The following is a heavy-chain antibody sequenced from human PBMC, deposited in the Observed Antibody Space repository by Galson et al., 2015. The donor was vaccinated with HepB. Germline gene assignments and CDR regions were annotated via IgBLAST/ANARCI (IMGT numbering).Heavy chain of an antibody. CDR1: GGSISSYY. V-gene: IGHV4-59*01. J-gene: IGHJ4*02. D-gene: IGHD3-10*01. CDR3: VCGFGEGLDY. CDR2: IYYSGST. Sequence: QVQLQESGPGLVKPSETLSLTCTVSGGSISSYYWSWIRQPPGKGLEWIGYIYYSGSTNYNPSLKSRVTISVDTSKNQFSLKLSSVTAADTAVYYCVCGFGEGLDYWGQGTLVTVSS.